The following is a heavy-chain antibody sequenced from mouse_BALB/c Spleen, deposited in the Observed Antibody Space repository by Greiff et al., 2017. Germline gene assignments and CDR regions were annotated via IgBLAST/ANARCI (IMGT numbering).Heavy chain of an antibody. CDR3: AKRDYSDRGYFDD. J-gene: IGHJ1*01. D-gene: IGHD2-4*01. CDR1: GYAFTNYL. V-gene: IGHV1-54*01. Sequence: QVQLQQSGAELVRPGTSVKVSCKASGYAFTNYLIEWVKQRPGQGLEWIGVINPGSGGTNYNEKFKGKATLTADKSSSTAYMQLSSLTSDDSAVYFCAKRDYSDRGYFDDWGAGTTVTVSS. CDR2: INPGSGGT.